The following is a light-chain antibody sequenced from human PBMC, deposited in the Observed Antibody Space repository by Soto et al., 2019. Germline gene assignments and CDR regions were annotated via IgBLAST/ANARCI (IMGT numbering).Light chain of an antibody. V-gene: IGKV3-11*01. CDR3: QQHSDWPLT. CDR1: QSVSSN. J-gene: IGKJ4*01. CDR2: DAS. Sequence: EIVLIQSPATLSLSPGERATLSCRASQSVSSNLAWYQQNPGQAPRLLIFDASKRATGIPVRFSGSGSGTEFTLIISSLEPEDFTVYYCQQHSDWPLTFGGGTRVEIK.